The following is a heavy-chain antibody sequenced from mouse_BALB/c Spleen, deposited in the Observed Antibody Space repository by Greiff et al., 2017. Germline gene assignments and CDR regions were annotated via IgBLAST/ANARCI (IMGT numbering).Heavy chain of an antibody. CDR1: GYSITSGYY. Sequence: EVQLQESGPGLVKPSQSLSLTCSVTGYSITSGYYWNWIRQFPGNKLEWMGYISYDGSNNYNPSLKNRISITRDTSKNQFFLKLNSVTTEDTATYYCARGHYGNSCAMDYWGQGTSVTVSS. J-gene: IGHJ4*01. CDR2: ISYDGSN. CDR3: ARGHYGNSCAMDY. V-gene: IGHV3-6*02. D-gene: IGHD2-1*01.